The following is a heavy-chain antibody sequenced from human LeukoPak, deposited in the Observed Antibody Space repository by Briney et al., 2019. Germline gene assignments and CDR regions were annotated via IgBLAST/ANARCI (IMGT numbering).Heavy chain of an antibody. CDR1: GGSITSYY. Sequence: PSETLSLTCSVSGGSITSYYWSWIRQPAGKGLEWIGRIYTSGSTNYNPSLKSRVTMSIDTSKNQFSLKLSSVTAADTAVYYCARGWTLYHRRDYYMDVWGKGTTVTISS. D-gene: IGHD2-2*03. J-gene: IGHJ6*03. CDR2: IYTSGST. V-gene: IGHV4-4*07. CDR3: ARGWTLYHRRDYYMDV.